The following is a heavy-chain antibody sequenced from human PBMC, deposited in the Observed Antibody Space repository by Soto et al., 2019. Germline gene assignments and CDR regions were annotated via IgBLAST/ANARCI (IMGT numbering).Heavy chain of an antibody. CDR2: ISSNSDYI. J-gene: IGHJ5*02. CDR1: GINFELYH. CDR3: ARQRFGSFSGSYVFDL. Sequence: PGGSLIRSCAASGINFELYHMNWVRQAPGKGLDWVSSISSNSDYIFYGDSVKGRFIIARDNAKNSLFLQMNNLSGDDTAVYYCARQRFGSFSGSYVFDLWGQGTPVTVSS. V-gene: IGHV3-21*01. D-gene: IGHD3-16*01.